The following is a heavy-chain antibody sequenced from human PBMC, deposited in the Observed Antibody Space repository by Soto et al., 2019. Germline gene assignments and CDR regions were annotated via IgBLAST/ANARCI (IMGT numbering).Heavy chain of an antibody. Sequence: QVQLVQSGAEVKKPGASVKVSCRASGYTFTTYALHWVRQAPGQRLEWMGWINAGSADIKYSQKFQGRVTITRDTSASTVYMELSSLRSEDMAVYYCARVGRRGYSYSHFDYWGQGTLVTVSS. CDR1: GYTFTTYA. D-gene: IGHD5-18*01. J-gene: IGHJ4*02. V-gene: IGHV1-3*01. CDR3: ARVGRRGYSYSHFDY. CDR2: INAGSADI.